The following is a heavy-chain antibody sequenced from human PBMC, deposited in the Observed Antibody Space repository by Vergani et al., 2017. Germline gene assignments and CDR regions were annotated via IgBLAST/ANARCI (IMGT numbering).Heavy chain of an antibody. Sequence: EVQLVESGGGLVQPGGSLRLSCAASGFTFSSYEMNWVRQAPGKGLEWVSYISSSGSTIYYADSVKGRFTISRDNAKNSLYLQMNILRAEDTAVYYCARSVPVVAALGYYFDYWGQGTLVTVSS. CDR3: ARSVPVVAALGYYFDY. CDR1: GFTFSSYE. D-gene: IGHD2-15*01. CDR2: ISSSGSTI. J-gene: IGHJ4*02. V-gene: IGHV3-48*03.